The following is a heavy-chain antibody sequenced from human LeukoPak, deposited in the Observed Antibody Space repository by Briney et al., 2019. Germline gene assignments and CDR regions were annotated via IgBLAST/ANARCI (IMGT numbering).Heavy chain of an antibody. D-gene: IGHD3-10*01. Sequence: GGSLRLSCEASGFKFDVYVMHWVRQAPGKGLEWVSGINWNSGSIDYADSVKGRFTISRDNAKNFLYVQMNNLRAEDTALYYCAKGQRFGELFDYWGQGTLVTVSS. CDR1: GFKFDVYV. CDR2: INWNSGSI. V-gene: IGHV3-9*01. CDR3: AKGQRFGELFDY. J-gene: IGHJ4*02.